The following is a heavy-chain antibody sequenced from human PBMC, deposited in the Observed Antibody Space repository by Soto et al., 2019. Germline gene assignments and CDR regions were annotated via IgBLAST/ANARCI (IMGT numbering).Heavy chain of an antibody. D-gene: IGHD3-22*01. J-gene: IGHJ2*01. CDR3: ARGGYYDSSGYYYNWYFDL. CDR2: IIPIFGTA. CDR1: GGTFSSYA. Sequence: QVQLVQSGAEVKKPGSSVKVSCKASGGTFSSYAISWMRQAPGQGLEWMGGIIPIFGTANYAQKFQGRVTITADKSTSTAYMELSSLRSEDTAVYYCARGGYYDSSGYYYNWYFDLWGRGTLVTVSS. V-gene: IGHV1-69*06.